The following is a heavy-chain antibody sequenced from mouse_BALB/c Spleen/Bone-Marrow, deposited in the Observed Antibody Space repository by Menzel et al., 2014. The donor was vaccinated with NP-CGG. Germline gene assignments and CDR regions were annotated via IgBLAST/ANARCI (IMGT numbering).Heavy chain of an antibody. J-gene: IGHJ4*01. CDR1: GYTFTEYT. CDR2: VNPNNGGT. Sequence: EVKLEESGPELVKPGASVKISCKTSGYTFTEYTMHWVKQSHGKSLEWIGGVNPNNGGTIYNQKFKGKATLTVDKSSSTAYVELRSLASEDSAVYYCARKGYGYNYVMDYWGQGTSVTVSS. V-gene: IGHV1-18*01. CDR3: ARKGYGYNYVMDY. D-gene: IGHD1-2*01.